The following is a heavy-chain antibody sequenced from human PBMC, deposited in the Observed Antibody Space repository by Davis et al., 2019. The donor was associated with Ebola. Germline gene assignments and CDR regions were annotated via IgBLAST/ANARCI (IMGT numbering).Heavy chain of an antibody. CDR1: GYTFTSYA. CDR2: INAGNGNT. CDR3: ARGDIVVVPAATMLYYYYYYMDV. J-gene: IGHJ6*03. D-gene: IGHD2-2*01. V-gene: IGHV1-3*01. Sequence: ASVKVSCKASGYTFTSYAMHWVRQAPGQRLEWMGWINAGNGNTKYSQKFQGRVTITRDTSASTAYMELSSLRSEDTAVYYCARGDIVVVPAATMLYYYYYYMDVWGKGTTVTVSS.